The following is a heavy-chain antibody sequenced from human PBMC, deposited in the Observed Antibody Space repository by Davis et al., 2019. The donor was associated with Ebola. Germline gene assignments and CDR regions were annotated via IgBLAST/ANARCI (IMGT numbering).Heavy chain of an antibody. V-gene: IGHV3-23*01. CDR1: GFTFSSYA. CDR2: ISGSGGST. Sequence: GGSLRLSCAASGFTFSSYAMTWVRQAPGKGLEWVSTISGSGGSTYYADSVKGRFTISRDNSNNTLYLQMNSLRAEDTAVYYCAKSNYGDSAGDYWGQGTLVTVSS. J-gene: IGHJ4*02. CDR3: AKSNYGDSAGDY. D-gene: IGHD4-17*01.